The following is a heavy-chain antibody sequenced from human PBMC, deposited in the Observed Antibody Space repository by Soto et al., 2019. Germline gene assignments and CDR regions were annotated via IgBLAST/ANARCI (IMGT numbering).Heavy chain of an antibody. V-gene: IGHV4-59*08. D-gene: IGHD3-22*01. CDR2: IYYSGST. CDR1: GGSISSYY. J-gene: IGHJ6*02. CDR3: VGTSYYDSSGNYEMDV. Sequence: PSETLSLTCTVSGGSISSYYWSLIRHPPGKGLKWIGNIYYSGSTNYNPSLKSRDTISVDTSKNQFTLKLSSVTAADTAVFYFVGTSYYDSSGNYEMDVWGQGTTVTVSS.